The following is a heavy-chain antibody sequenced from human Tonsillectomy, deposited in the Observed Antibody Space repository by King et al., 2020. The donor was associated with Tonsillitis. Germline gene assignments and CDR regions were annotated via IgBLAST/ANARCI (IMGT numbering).Heavy chain of an antibody. D-gene: IGHD3-10*01. Sequence: VQLVESGAEVKKPGSSVKFSCKASGGTFNSYAISWVRQAPGQGLEWMGGIIPIFGTANYAQKFQGRVTFTADKSTSTAYMELSSLRSEDTAVYYCAREGGFGELSAYYYYYMDVWGKGTTVTVSS. CDR2: IIPIFGTA. CDR3: AREGGFGELSAYYYYYMDV. J-gene: IGHJ6*03. CDR1: GGTFNSYA. V-gene: IGHV1-69*06.